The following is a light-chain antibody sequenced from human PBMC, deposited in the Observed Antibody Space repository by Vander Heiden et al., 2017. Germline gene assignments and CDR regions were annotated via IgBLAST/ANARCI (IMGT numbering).Light chain of an antibody. CDR2: HSD. CDR1: RSNIGNND. CDR3: ATWDNSLTSTV. V-gene: IGLV1-51*01. J-gene: IGLJ3*02. Sequence: ISCSRSRSNIGNNDVSWSQQLPGTAPKLVIHHSDKRPSGLPDRFSGSKSGTSATLGITGLQPGDEADYYCATWDNSLTSTVFGGGTKLTVL.